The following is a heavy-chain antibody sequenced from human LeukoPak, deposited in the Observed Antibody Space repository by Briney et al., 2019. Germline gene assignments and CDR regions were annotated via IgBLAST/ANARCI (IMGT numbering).Heavy chain of an antibody. CDR2: IYYSGST. Sequence: SETLSLTCTVSGGSISSGDYCWSWIRQPPGKGLEWIGYIYYSGSTYYNPSPKSRVTISVDTSKNQFSLKLSSVTAADTAVYYCARYVLRFLEWSNNWFDPWGQGTLVTVSS. V-gene: IGHV4-30-4*08. J-gene: IGHJ5*02. CDR1: GGSISSGDYC. CDR3: ARYVLRFLEWSNNWFDP. D-gene: IGHD3-3*01.